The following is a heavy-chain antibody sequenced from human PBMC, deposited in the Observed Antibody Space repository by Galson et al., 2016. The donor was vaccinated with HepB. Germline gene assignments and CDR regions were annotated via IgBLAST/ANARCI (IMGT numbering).Heavy chain of an antibody. V-gene: IGHV1-18*01. Sequence: SVKVSCKASGYTFVSSGISWVRQAPGQGLEWMGWISGSNGDTTYAQKFQGRVTLTTDTPTSTAYMELRSLTSDDTAVYYCARAPWVVGTSGSDFDYWGQGTLVTVSS. J-gene: IGHJ4*02. D-gene: IGHD1-26*01. CDR1: GYTFVSSG. CDR3: ARAPWVVGTSGSDFDY. CDR2: ISGSNGDT.